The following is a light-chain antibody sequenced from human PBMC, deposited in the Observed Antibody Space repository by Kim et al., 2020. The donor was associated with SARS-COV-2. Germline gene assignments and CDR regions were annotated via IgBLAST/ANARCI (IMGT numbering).Light chain of an antibody. J-gene: IGLJ3*02. CDR1: NIGSKN. CDR2: RDS. Sequence: SYELTQPLSVSVALGQTARITCGGNNIGSKNVHWYQQKPGQAPVLVIYRDSNRPSGIPERFSGSNSGNTATLTISRAQAGDEADYYCQVWDSSTEVFGGGTQLTGL. V-gene: IGLV3-9*01. CDR3: QVWDSSTEV.